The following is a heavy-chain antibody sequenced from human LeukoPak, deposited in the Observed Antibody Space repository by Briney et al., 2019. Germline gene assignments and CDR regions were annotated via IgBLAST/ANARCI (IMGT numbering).Heavy chain of an antibody. J-gene: IGHJ4*02. CDR3: ARAVAGTELGVY. CDR1: GFTFSSYS. Sequence: PGGSLRLSCAASGFTFSSYSMNWVRQAPGKGLEWVSSISSSSSYIYYADSVKGRFTISRDNAKNSLYLQMNSLRAEDTAVYYCARAVAGTELGVYWGQGTLVTGAS. CDR2: ISSSSSYI. V-gene: IGHV3-21*01. D-gene: IGHD6-19*01.